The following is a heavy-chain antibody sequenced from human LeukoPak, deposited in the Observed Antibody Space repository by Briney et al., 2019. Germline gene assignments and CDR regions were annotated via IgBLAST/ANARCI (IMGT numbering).Heavy chain of an antibody. CDR2: MSYGGQNE. CDR1: GLTFSGYD. Sequence: WGSLRLTCAASGLTFSGYDMHWVRQPPGKGLEWMAVMSYGGQNEQYAYPEKRRFTFYRGNPKNTPYLEMNSLRLEDTAVYYCVNAKKTFTGGNFEHRALDPWGQGTLVTVS. J-gene: IGHJ5*02. D-gene: IGHD3-9*01. CDR3: VNAKKTFTGGNFEHRALDP. V-gene: IGHV3-30*18.